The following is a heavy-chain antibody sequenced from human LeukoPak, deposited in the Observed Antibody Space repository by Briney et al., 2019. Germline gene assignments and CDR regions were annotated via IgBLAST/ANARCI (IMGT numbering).Heavy chain of an antibody. Sequence: SVKVSCKASGGTFSSYAISWVRQAPGQGLEWMGGIIPIFGTANYAQKFQGRVTITADESTSTAYMELSNLRSEDTAVYYCARGRGYCSSTSCYRGDYYYYMDVWGKGTTVTVSS. CDR1: GGTFSSYA. CDR3: ARGRGYCSSTSCYRGDYYYYMDV. CDR2: IIPIFGTA. V-gene: IGHV1-69*01. D-gene: IGHD2-2*02. J-gene: IGHJ6*03.